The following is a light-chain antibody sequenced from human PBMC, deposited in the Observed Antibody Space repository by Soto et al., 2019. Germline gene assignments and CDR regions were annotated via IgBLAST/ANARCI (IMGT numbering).Light chain of an antibody. Sequence: EIVMTQSPATLSVSPGERATLSCRASQSVGANLAWYQQRPGQAPRLLIFGASTRATGIPARFSGSGSGTEFTLSTSSLQSEDCAIYYCKHYISWAAIAFGQGTRLEIK. V-gene: IGKV3-15*01. CDR2: GAS. CDR1: QSVGAN. J-gene: IGKJ5*01. CDR3: KHYISWAAIA.